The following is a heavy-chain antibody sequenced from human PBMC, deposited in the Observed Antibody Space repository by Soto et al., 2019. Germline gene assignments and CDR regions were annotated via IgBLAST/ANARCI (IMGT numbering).Heavy chain of an antibody. CDR1: GFTFSSYW. Sequence: GGSLRLSCAASGFTFSSYWMSWVRQAPGKGLEWVANIKQDGSEKYYVDSVKGRFTISRDNAKNSLYLQMNSLRAEDTAVYYCARVADYGDYVDYYYYYYMDVWGKGTTVTVSS. CDR3: ARVADYGDYVDYYYYYYMDV. CDR2: IKQDGSEK. D-gene: IGHD4-17*01. J-gene: IGHJ6*03. V-gene: IGHV3-7*01.